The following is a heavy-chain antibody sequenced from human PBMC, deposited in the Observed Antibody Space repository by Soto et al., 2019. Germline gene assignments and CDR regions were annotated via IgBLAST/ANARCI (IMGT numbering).Heavy chain of an antibody. V-gene: IGHV4-34*01. CDR3: ARDGFKVATIPFDY. D-gene: IGHD5-12*01. J-gene: IGHJ4*02. CDR2: INHSGST. Sequence: SETLSLTCAVYGGSFSGYYWTWIRQPPGTGLEWIGEINHSGSTNYNPSLKSRVTISVDTSKNQFSLKLTSVTAADTAVYYCARDGFKVATIPFDYWGQGTLVTV. CDR1: GGSFSGYY.